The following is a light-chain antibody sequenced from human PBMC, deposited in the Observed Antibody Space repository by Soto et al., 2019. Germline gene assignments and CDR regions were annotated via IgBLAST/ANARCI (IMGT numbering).Light chain of an antibody. Sequence: QSVLTQPPSVSGAPGQRVTISCTGSSSNIGAGYHVHWYQQLPGTAPKLLIYGNSNRPSGVPDRFSGSKSGTSASLAITGLQAEDEADYHCQSYDSSLSGSVVFGGGTKLTVL. J-gene: IGLJ3*02. CDR2: GNS. CDR1: SSNIGAGYH. CDR3: QSYDSSLSGSVV. V-gene: IGLV1-40*01.